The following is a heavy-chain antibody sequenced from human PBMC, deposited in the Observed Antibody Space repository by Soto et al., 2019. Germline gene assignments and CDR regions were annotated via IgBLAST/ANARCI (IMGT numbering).Heavy chain of an antibody. V-gene: IGHV1-69*08. CDR2: AIPVLGVA. J-gene: IGHJ6*02. CDR1: GGNFRSQSIS. D-gene: IGHD3-10*01. Sequence: QVQLVQSGAEVKKPGSSVKVSCKASGGNFRSQSISISWVRQAPGQGLEWMGRAIPVLGVANYAQKFQGSDTITADKVPSTVYMELRRLRSEDTAVYYCARERGVAAPGPVETDYYYGMDVWGQGTTVTVSS. CDR3: ARERGVAAPGPVETDYYYGMDV.